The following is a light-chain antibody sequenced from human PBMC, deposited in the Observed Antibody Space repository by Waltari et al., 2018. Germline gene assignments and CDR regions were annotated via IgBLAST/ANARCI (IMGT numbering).Light chain of an antibody. Sequence: QSALTQPPSASGSPGQSVTISCTGTSSYLGDSNFVSWYQQHPGKAPKVLIYEVSKRPSGVPDRFSGSKSGNTASLTVSGLQAEDEADYYCSSHAGSWVFGGGTKLTVL. CDR1: SSYLGDSNF. V-gene: IGLV2-8*01. CDR2: EVS. J-gene: IGLJ3*02. CDR3: SSHAGSWV.